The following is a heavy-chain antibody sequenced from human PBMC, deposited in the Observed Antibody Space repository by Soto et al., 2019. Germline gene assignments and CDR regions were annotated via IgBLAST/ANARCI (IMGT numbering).Heavy chain of an antibody. CDR3: AKEGSGSYYYYYYGMDV. CDR2: ISYDGSNK. J-gene: IGHJ6*02. Sequence: GGSLRLSCAASGFTFSSYGMHWVRQAPGKGLEWVAVISYDGSNKYYADSVKGRFTISRDNSKNTLYLQMNSLRAEDTAVYYCAKEGSGSYYYYYYGMDVRGQGTTVTVSS. D-gene: IGHD3-10*01. CDR1: GFTFSSYG. V-gene: IGHV3-30*18.